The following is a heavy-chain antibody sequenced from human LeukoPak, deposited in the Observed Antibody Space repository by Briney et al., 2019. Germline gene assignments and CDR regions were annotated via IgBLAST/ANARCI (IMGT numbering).Heavy chain of an antibody. CDR2: ISGSGGST. CDR3: AKDPHAYYYDSSGSTDY. V-gene: IGHV3-23*01. J-gene: IGHJ4*02. CDR1: GFTFSSYA. D-gene: IGHD3-22*01. Sequence: GGSLRLSGAASGFTFSSYAMSWVRQAPGKGLEWVSAISGSGGSTYYADSVKGRFTISRDNSKNTLYLQMNSLRAEDTAVYYCAKDPHAYYYDSSGSTDYWGQGTLVTVSS.